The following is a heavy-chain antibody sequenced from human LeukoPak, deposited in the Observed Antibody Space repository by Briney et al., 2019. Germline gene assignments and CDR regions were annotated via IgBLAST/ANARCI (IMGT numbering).Heavy chain of an antibody. D-gene: IGHD2-21*02. CDR3: ARGLTYCGGDCYSGGTNYWFDP. CDR2: MNPNSGNT. V-gene: IGHV1-8*01. J-gene: IGHJ5*02. Sequence: ASVKVSCKASGYTFTSYDINWVRQATGQGLEWMGWMNPNSGNTGYAQKFQGRVTMTRNTSISTAYMELSSLRSEDTAVYYCARGLTYCGGDCYSGGTNYWFDPWGQGTLVTVSS. CDR1: GYTFTSYD.